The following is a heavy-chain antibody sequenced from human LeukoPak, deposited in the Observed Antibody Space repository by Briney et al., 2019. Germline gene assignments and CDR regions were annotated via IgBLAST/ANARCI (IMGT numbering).Heavy chain of an antibody. CDR3: ARERASYYYYMDV. CDR2: INPNSGGT. V-gene: IGHV1-2*02. CDR1: GYTFTGYY. J-gene: IGHJ6*03. Sequence: ASVKVSCKASGYTFTGYYMHWVRQAPGQGLEWMGWINPNSGGTNYAQKFQGGVTMTRDTSISTAYMELSRLRSDDTAVYYCARERASYYYYMDVWGKGTTVTVSS.